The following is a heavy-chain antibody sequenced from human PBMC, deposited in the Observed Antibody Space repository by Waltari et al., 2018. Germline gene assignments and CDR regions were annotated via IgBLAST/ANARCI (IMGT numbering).Heavy chain of an antibody. CDR1: GYTFTSYD. CDR3: ARGGSSRYYYYGMDV. V-gene: IGHV1-8*01. D-gene: IGHD6-13*01. CDR2: VNPNKGKT. J-gene: IGHJ6*02. Sequence: QVQLVQSGAEVKKPGASVKVSCKASGYTFTSYDINWVRQAPGQGLEWMGWVNPNKGKTGYAQKFQGRVTMTRNTSISTAYMELSSLRSEDTAVYYCARGGSSRYYYYGMDVWGQGTTVTVSS.